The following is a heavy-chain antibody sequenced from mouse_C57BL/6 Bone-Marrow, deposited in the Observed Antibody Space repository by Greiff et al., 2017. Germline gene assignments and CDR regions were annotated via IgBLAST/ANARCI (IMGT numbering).Heavy chain of an antibody. CDR1: GYTFTSYY. V-gene: IGHV1-12*01. Sequence: LQQSGAELVRPGASVKMSCKASGYTFTSYYMHWVKQTPRQGLEWIGAIYPGNGDTSYNQKFKGKATLTVDKSSSTAYMQLSSLTSEDSAVYFCAREEVGHYYAMDYWGQGTSVTVSS. CDR3: AREEVGHYYAMDY. CDR2: IYPGNGDT. J-gene: IGHJ4*01.